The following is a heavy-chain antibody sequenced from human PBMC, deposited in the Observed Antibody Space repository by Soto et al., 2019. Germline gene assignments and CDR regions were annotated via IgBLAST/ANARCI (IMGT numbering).Heavy chain of an antibody. D-gene: IGHD3-16*01. V-gene: IGHV3-66*01. CDR1: GFTVSSNY. CDR2: IYSGGST. Sequence: GGSLRLSCAASGFTVSSNYMSWVRQAPGKGLEWVSVIYSGGSTYYADSVKGRFTISRDNSKNTLYLQMNSLRAEDTAVYYCARGPSLGKNWFDPWGKGTLVTVSS. J-gene: IGHJ5*02. CDR3: ARGPSLGKNWFDP.